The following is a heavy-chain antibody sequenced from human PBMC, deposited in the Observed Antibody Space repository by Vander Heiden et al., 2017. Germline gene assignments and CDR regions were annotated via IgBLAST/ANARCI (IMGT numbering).Heavy chain of an antibody. J-gene: IGHJ3*01. CDR1: GFPVSNYA. Sequence: EPGGGLVQPGGSLRLACAASGFPVSNYALTWVRHAPGKGLEWVSSITSDGGTMYADSVKGRFTISRDNSNTTLYLQMMSLRGDDTSIYFCGRDPNGNYVVAFDFWGQGTMVTVSS. D-gene: IGHD4-17*01. CDR3: GRDPNGNYVVAFDF. CDR2: ITSDGGT. V-gene: IGHV3-23*01.